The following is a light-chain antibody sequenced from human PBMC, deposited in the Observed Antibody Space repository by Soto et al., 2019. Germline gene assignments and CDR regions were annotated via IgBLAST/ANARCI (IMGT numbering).Light chain of an antibody. CDR2: DVT. CDR1: SSDVGGYNY. J-gene: IGLJ1*01. CDR3: YSYAGRYNYV. V-gene: IGLV2-11*01. Sequence: QSALTQPRSVSGSPGQSVTISCTGTSSDVGGYNYVSWHQQHPGKAPKLMIYDVTKRPSGVPDRFSGSKSGNTASLTISGLQAEDEADYYCYSYAGRYNYVFGTGTKVTVL.